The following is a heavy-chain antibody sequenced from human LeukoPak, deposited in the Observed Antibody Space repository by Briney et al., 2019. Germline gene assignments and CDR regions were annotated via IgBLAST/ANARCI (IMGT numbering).Heavy chain of an antibody. CDR1: GGSFSGYY. CDR3: AEEKDDY. V-gene: IGHV4-34*01. CDR2: INHSGST. J-gene: IGHJ4*02. Sequence: SETLSLTCGVYGGSFSGYYWSWIRQPPGTGQEWIGEINHSGSTNYNPSLKSRVTISIDTSKNQFSLKLSSVTAADTAVYYCAEEKDDYWGQGTLVTVSS.